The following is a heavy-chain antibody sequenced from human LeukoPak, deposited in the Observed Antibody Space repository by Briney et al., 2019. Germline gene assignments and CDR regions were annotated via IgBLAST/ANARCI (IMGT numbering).Heavy chain of an antibody. Sequence: GGSLRLSCAASGSTFNSYGMHWVRQAPGKGLEWVAFIRYDGSNKYYADSVKGRFTISRDNSKNTLYLQMNSLRAEDTAVYYCAKVPHASVDYWGQGTLVTVSS. CDR2: IRYDGSNK. J-gene: IGHJ4*02. V-gene: IGHV3-30*02. CDR1: GSTFNSYG. CDR3: AKVPHASVDY.